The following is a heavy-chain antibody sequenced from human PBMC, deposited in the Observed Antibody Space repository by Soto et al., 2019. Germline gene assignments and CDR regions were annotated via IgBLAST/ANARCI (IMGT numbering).Heavy chain of an antibody. J-gene: IGHJ4*02. D-gene: IGHD1-26*01. CDR3: ARGGAMGVDY. V-gene: IGHV3-74*01. Sequence: EVQLVESGGGVVQPGGSLRLSCTASGFTFNTHWMHWVRQAPGKGLVWVSRIYFDGITTNYADSVKGRLTVSRDNAKNKVYLHVNTLRAEDTAVYYCARGGAMGVDYWGQGTLVTVSS. CDR2: IYFDGITT. CDR1: GFTFNTHW.